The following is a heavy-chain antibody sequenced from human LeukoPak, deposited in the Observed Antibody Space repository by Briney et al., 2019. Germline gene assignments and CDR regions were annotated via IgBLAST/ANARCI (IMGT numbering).Heavy chain of an antibody. CDR3: ARQQGGSSRYLFDP. V-gene: IGHV4-39*07. D-gene: IGHD6-13*01. Sequence: SETLSLTCTVSGDSISSSYYWGWIRQPPGKGLEWIGSIYYSGSTYYNPSLESRVTISVDTSKNQFSLKLNSVTAADTAVYYCARQQGGSSRYLFDPWGQGTLVNVSS. J-gene: IGHJ5*02. CDR2: IYYSGST. CDR1: GDSISSSYY.